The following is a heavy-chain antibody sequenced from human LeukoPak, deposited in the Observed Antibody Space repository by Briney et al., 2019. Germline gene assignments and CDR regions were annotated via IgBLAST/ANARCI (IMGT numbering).Heavy chain of an antibody. D-gene: IGHD2/OR15-2a*01. Sequence: AASVKVSCTASGGTFSSYAISWVRQAPGQGLEWMGVINPTGGGTTYAQRFQGRVTMTRDTSTSTVHMELSSLRSEDTAVYYCARGQNKCLGHWGQGTLVTVSS. CDR3: ARGQNKCLGH. CDR1: GGTFSSYA. V-gene: IGHV1-46*01. CDR2: INPTGGGT. J-gene: IGHJ4*02.